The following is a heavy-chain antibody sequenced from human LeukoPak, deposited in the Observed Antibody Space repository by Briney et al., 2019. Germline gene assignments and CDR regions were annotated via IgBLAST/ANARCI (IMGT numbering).Heavy chain of an antibody. CDR1: GYSFTSYW. CDR3: ASTSPHRTDYYYYGMDV. Sequence: GESLKISCKGSGYSFTSYWISWVRQMPGKGLEWMGRIDPSDSYTDYSPSFQGHVTISADKSISTAYLQWSSLKASDTAMYYCASTSPHRTDYYYYGMDVWGKGTTVTVSS. D-gene: IGHD1-14*01. J-gene: IGHJ6*04. V-gene: IGHV5-10-1*01. CDR2: IDPSDSYT.